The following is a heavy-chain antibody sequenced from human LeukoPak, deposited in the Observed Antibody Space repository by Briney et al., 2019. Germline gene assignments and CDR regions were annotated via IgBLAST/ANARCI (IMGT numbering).Heavy chain of an antibody. CDR2: INPSGGST. CDR3: ARDGYDFWSGYTRPFDY. CDR1: GYTFTSYY. J-gene: IGHJ4*02. D-gene: IGHD3-3*01. Sequence: ASVKVSCEASGYTFTSYYMHWVRQAPGQGLEWMGIINPSGGSTSYAQKFQGRVTMTRDTSTSTVYMELSSLRSEDTAVYYCARDGYDFWSGYTRPFDYWGQGTLVTVSS. V-gene: IGHV1-46*01.